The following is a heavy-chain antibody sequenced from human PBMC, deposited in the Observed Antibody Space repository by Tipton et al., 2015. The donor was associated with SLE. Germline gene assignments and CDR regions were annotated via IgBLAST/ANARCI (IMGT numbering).Heavy chain of an antibody. D-gene: IGHD4-17*01. CDR2: INPDSGGT. J-gene: IGHJ6*02. CDR1: GYTFTGYY. CDR3: ARDRDYGDYLPGGMDV. Sequence: QSGAEVKKPGASVKVSCKASGYTFTGYYMHWVRQAPGQGLEWMGWINPDSGGTNYAQKFQGRVTMTRDTSISTAYMNLSRLRSDDTAVYYCARDRDYGDYLPGGMDVWGQGTTVTVS. V-gene: IGHV1-2*02.